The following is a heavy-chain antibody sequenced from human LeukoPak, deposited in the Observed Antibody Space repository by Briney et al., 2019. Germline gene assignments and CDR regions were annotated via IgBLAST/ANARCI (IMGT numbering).Heavy chain of an antibody. CDR2: INHSGST. V-gene: IGHV4-34*01. Sequence: SETLSLTCAVCGGSFSGYYWSWIRQPPGKGLEWIGEINHSGSTNYNPSLKSRVTISVDTSKNQFSLKLSSVTAADTAVYYCARASPIPLITNFWSGYGYDYWGQGTLVTVSS. J-gene: IGHJ4*02. CDR1: GGSFSGYY. CDR3: ARASPIPLITNFWSGYGYDY. D-gene: IGHD3-3*01.